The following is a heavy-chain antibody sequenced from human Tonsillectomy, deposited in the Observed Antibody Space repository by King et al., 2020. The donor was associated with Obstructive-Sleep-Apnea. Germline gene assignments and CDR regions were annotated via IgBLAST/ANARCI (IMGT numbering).Heavy chain of an antibody. J-gene: IGHJ3*02. Sequence: VQLVESGGGVVQPGRSLRLSCAASGFTFSSYGMHWVRQAPGKGLEWVAFIRYDGRNKYYADSVKGRFTISRDNSKNTLYLQMNSLRAEDTAVYYCAKDSLPSIAVAGTYAFDIWGQGTMVTVSS. D-gene: IGHD6-19*01. CDR2: IRYDGRNK. V-gene: IGHV3-30*02. CDR3: AKDSLPSIAVAGTYAFDI. CDR1: GFTFSSYG.